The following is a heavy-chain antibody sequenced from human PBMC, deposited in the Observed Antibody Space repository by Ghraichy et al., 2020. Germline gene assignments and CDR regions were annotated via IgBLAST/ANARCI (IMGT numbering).Heavy chain of an antibody. Sequence: ESLNISCAVYGGSFSGYYWSWIRQPPGKGLEWIGEINHSGSTNYNPSLKSRVTISVDTSKNQFSLKLSSVTAADTAVYYCARARGYLVVTPGRYYFDYWGQGTLVTVSS. CDR1: GGSFSGYY. CDR3: ARARGYLVVTPGRYYFDY. V-gene: IGHV4-34*01. CDR2: INHSGST. J-gene: IGHJ4*02. D-gene: IGHD4-23*01.